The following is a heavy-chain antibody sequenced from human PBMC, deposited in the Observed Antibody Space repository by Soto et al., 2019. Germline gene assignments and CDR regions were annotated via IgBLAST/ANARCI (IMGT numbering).Heavy chain of an antibody. V-gene: IGHV3-23*01. J-gene: IGHJ4*02. Sequence: EVQLLESGGGLVQPGGSLKLSCAASGFTFNHHAMTWVRQAPGKGLERVSATSGGVSTYYADSVKGRFTISRDNSKNALYLQMNNVRLGDTAVYYCARDYNGNRNFDYWGQGALVTVSS. CDR3: ARDYNGNRNFDY. CDR2: TSGGVST. D-gene: IGHD1-20*01. CDR1: GFTFNHHA.